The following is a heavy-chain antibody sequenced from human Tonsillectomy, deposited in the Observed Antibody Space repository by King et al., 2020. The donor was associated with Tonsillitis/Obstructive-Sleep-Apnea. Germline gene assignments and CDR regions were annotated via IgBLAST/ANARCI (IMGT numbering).Heavy chain of an antibody. Sequence: VQLVESGGGLVQPGGSLKLSCAASGFTFSGSAMHWVRQASGKGLEWVGRIRSKANSYATAYAASVKGRFTISRDDSKNTAYLQMNSLKTEDTAVYYCTRRGAAAGTEYYYYYMDVWGKGTTVTVSS. CDR3: TRRGAAAGTEYYYYYMDV. CDR2: IRSKANSYAT. J-gene: IGHJ6*03. V-gene: IGHV3-73*01. D-gene: IGHD6-13*01. CDR1: GFTFSGSA.